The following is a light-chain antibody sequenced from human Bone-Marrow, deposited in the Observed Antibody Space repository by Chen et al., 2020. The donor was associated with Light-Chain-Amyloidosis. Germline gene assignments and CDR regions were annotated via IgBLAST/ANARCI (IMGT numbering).Light chain of an antibody. CDR1: SGDVGTYNY. CDR3: SSFTSSSSYV. Sequence: QSALTQPASVSGSPGQSLTISCTGTSGDVGTYNYVSWYQQHPGKAPKVMIYAVSNRPSGVSNRFSGAKSGNTASLTISGLQAEDEADYYCSSFTSSSSYVFGPGTKVTVL. V-gene: IGLV2-14*01. J-gene: IGLJ1*01. CDR2: AVS.